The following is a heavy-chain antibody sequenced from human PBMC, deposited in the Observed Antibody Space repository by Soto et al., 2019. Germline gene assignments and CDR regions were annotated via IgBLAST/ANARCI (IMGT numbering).Heavy chain of an antibody. Sequence: TLSLTCSVSGGSISRGGYYWSWIRQHPGRGPEWIGYIYYSGNTYYNPSLKSRVTISVDTSKNQFSLKLSAVTAADTAVYYCARGRVGATTDYFDYWGQGTLVTVSS. CDR3: ARGRVGATTDYFDY. J-gene: IGHJ4*02. CDR2: IYYSGNT. CDR1: GGSISRGGYY. V-gene: IGHV4-31*03. D-gene: IGHD1-26*01.